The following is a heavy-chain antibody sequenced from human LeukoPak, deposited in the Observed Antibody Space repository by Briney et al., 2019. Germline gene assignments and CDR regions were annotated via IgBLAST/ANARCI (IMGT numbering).Heavy chain of an antibody. J-gene: IGHJ4*02. V-gene: IGHV3-74*01. CDR1: GFSFSSYT. Sequence: PGESLRLSCAASGFSFSSYTMNWVRQAPGKGLVWVSRINSDGRSTNYADSVKGRFTISRDSAKNTLYLQMNSLRAEDTAVYYCARSAYPGNSVIEDWGRGTLVTVSS. CDR3: ARSAYPGNSVIED. CDR2: INSDGRST. D-gene: IGHD4-23*01.